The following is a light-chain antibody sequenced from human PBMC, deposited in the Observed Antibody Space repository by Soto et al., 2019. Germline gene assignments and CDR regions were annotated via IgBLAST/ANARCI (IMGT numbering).Light chain of an antibody. CDR2: DVN. CDR3: TAYASGSSPVV. CDR1: SSDIGGYDY. V-gene: IGLV2-14*01. Sequence: QSALTQPASVSGSPGQSITLSCTGTSSDIGGYDYVSWYQRHPGKAPKLIIYDVNNRPSGVSNRFSGSKSGNTASLTISGLQDDDEADDYCTAYASGSSPVVFGGGTKLTVL. J-gene: IGLJ2*01.